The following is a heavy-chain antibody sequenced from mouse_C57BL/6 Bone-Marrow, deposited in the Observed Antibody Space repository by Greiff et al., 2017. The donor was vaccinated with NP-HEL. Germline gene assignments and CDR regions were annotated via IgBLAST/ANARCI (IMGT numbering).Heavy chain of an antibody. CDR1: GYTFTSYW. J-gene: IGHJ3*01. CDR3: ARYVAY. Sequence: QVQLQQPGAELVRPGTSVKLSCKASGYTFTSYWMHWVKQRPGQGLEWIGVIDPSDSYTNYNQKFKGKATLTVDTSSSTAYMQLSSLASEDSAVYYCARYVAYWGQGTLVTVSA. V-gene: IGHV1-59*01. CDR2: IDPSDSYT.